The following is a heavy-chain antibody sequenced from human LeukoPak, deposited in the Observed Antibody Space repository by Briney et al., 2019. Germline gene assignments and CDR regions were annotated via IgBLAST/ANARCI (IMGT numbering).Heavy chain of an antibody. V-gene: IGHV4-4*07. CDR2: IYYSGST. CDR3: ARFNSGSYQHYFDY. D-gene: IGHD1-26*01. Sequence: PSETLSLTCTVSGGSISSYYWSWIRQPAGKGLEWIGRIYYSGSTYYNPSLKSRVTISIDTSKNQFSLKLSSVTAADTAVYYCARFNSGSYQHYFDYWGQGTLVTVSS. J-gene: IGHJ4*02. CDR1: GGSISSYY.